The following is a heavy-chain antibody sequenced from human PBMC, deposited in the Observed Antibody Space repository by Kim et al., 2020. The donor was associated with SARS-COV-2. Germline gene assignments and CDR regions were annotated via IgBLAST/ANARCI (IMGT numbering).Heavy chain of an antibody. CDR1: GGSFSGYY. D-gene: IGHD6-13*01. CDR2: INHSGST. CDR3: ARDDAAGTDY. V-gene: IGHV4-34*01. Sequence: SETLSLTCAVYGGSFSGYYWSWIRQPPGKGLEWIGEINHSGSTNYNPSLKSRVTISVDTSKNQFSLKLSSVTAADTAVYYCARDDAAGTDYWGQGTLVTVSS. J-gene: IGHJ4*02.